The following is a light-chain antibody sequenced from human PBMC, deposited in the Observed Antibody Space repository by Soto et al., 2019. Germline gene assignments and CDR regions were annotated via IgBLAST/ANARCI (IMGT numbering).Light chain of an antibody. V-gene: IGKV3-11*01. Sequence: EIVLTQSPATLSLSPGERATLSCRASQSVSSYLAWYQQKPGQAPRLLIYDASNRATGIPARFSGSGSGTDFTLTNSSLEPEAFAVYYCQQRSNWPPMYTFGQGTKLEIK. CDR2: DAS. J-gene: IGKJ2*01. CDR3: QQRSNWPPMYT. CDR1: QSVSSY.